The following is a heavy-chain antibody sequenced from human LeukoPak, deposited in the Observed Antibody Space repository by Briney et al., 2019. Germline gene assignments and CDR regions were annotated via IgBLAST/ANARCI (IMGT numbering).Heavy chain of an antibody. D-gene: IGHD6-19*01. CDR3: ARVAAGSSGFDY. CDR1: GYTFTSYG. CDR2: IIPILGIA. J-gene: IGHJ4*02. V-gene: IGHV1-69*04. Sequence: SVKVSCKASGYTFTSYGISWVRQAPGQGLEWMGRIIPILGIANYAQKFQGRVTITADKSTSTAYMELSSLRSEDTAVYYCARVAAGSSGFDYWGQGTLVTVSS.